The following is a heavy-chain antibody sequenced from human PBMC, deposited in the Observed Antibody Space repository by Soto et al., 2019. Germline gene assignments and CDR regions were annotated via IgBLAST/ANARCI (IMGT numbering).Heavy chain of an antibody. Sequence: ASVKVSCKASGYIFTAYSMHWVRQAPGQGLEWMGVVNPSGGSTNYAQRFQGRITMTRDTSTSTVYMDLKFLTSEDTAVYYCAREENCSDGVCYSEYFQRWRQGTLVTVSS. CDR1: GYIFTAYS. J-gene: IGHJ1*01. V-gene: IGHV1-46*01. D-gene: IGHD2-15*01. CDR2: VNPSGGST. CDR3: AREENCSDGVCYSEYFQR.